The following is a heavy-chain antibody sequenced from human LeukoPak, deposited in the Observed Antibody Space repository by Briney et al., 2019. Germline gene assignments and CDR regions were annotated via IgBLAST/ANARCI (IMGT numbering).Heavy chain of an antibody. D-gene: IGHD1-26*01. Sequence: GGSLRLSCAASGFTFSSYSMNWVRQAPGKGLEWVSSISSSSSYIYYADSVKGRFTISRDNAKNSLYLQMNSLRVDDTAVYYCTRSGRGGAFDIWGQGTTVTVSS. CDR3: TRSGRGGAFDI. V-gene: IGHV3-21*01. CDR2: ISSSSSYI. J-gene: IGHJ3*02. CDR1: GFTFSSYS.